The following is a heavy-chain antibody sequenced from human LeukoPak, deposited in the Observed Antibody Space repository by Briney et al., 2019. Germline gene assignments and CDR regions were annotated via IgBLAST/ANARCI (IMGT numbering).Heavy chain of an antibody. J-gene: IGHJ6*03. CDR3: ARGFAVEMGNYYYYYMDV. Sequence: GSLRLSCAASGFTFDDYGMSWVRQPPGKGLEWIGEINHSGSTNYNPSLKSRVTISVDTSKNQFSLRLSSVTAADTAVYYCARGFAVEMGNYYYYYMDVWGKGTTVTVSS. CDR2: INHSGST. V-gene: IGHV4-34*01. CDR1: GFTFDDYG. D-gene: IGHD5-24*01.